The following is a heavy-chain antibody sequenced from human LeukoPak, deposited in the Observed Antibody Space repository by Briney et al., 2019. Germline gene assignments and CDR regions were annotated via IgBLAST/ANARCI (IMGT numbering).Heavy chain of an antibody. D-gene: IGHD6-13*01. CDR3: AKGSSSWYRGIDYFDY. V-gene: IGHV3-23*01. J-gene: IGHJ4*02. CDR1: GFTFSSYA. Sequence: GGSLRLSCAASGFTFSSYAMSWVRQAPGKGLVWVSAISGSGGSTYYADSVKGRFTISRDNSKNTLYLQMNSLRAEDTAVYYCAKGSSSWYRGIDYFDYWGQGTLVTVSS. CDR2: ISGSGGST.